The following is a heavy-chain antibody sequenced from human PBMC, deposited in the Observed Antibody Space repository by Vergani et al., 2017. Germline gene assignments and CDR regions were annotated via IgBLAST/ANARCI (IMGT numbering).Heavy chain of an antibody. CDR3: ARALMGGPAGPIDY. D-gene: IGHD3-16*01. V-gene: IGHV3-23*01. J-gene: IGHJ4*02. Sequence: EVQLLESRGDLVQPGGSLRLSCAASEFTFNNYAMSWVRQAPGKGLEWVASISPSGGTTYYADSVWGRFTISRDNAKNSLYLQMNSLRAEDTAVYYCARALMGGPAGPIDYWGQGTLVTVSS. CDR1: EFTFNNYA. CDR2: ISPSGGTT.